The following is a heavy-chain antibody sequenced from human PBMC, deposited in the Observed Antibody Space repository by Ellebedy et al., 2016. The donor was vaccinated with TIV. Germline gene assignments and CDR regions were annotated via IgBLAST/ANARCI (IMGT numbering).Heavy chain of an antibody. CDR3: ARDRRNLGVNYGMDV. CDR1: GGSVRSYL. CDR2: INTSGST. J-gene: IGHJ6*02. V-gene: IGHV4-4*07. D-gene: IGHD2-21*01. Sequence: SETLSLTCTVSGGSVRSYLWSWIRQPAGKGLEWLGRINTSGSTNYNPSLKGRVPMSRDTSKNQLSLKLSSMTAADTAMYYCARDRRNLGVNYGMDVWGQGTTVTVSS.